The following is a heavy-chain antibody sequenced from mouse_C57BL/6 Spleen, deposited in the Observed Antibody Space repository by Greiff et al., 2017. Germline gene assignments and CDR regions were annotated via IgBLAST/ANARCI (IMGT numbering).Heavy chain of an antibody. V-gene: IGHV1-61*01. CDR1: GYTFTSYW. CDR2: IYPSDSET. CDR3: ARLITTVGYYFDY. Sequence: QVQLQQPGAELVRPGSSVKLSCKASGYTFTSYWMDWVKQRPGQGLEWIGNIYPSDSETHYNQKFKDKATLTVDKSSSTAYMQLSSLTSEDSAVYYCARLITTVGYYFDYWGQGTTLTVSS. J-gene: IGHJ2*01. D-gene: IGHD1-1*01.